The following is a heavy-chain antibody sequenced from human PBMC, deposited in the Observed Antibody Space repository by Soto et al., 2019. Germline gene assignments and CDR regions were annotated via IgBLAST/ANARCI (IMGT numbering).Heavy chain of an antibody. CDR2: MRPSTGRT. CDR3: TRGVSAGVDY. V-gene: IGHV1-8*01. D-gene: IGHD1-26*01. J-gene: IGHJ4*02. CDR1: GYSFTSLD. Sequence: AASVKVSCKASGYSFTSLDINWVRQTAGQGLEWMGWMRPSTGRTGYAQKFQGRATMTRDTSINTAYMELTTLTSDDTAFYYCTRGVSAGVDYWGQGTLVTVSS.